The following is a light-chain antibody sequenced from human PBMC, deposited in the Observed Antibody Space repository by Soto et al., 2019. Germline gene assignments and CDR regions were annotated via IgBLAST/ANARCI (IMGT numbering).Light chain of an antibody. Sequence: EIVMTQSPATLSVSPGERATLSCRASQSVINNLALYQQKPGQAPRILIYGASTRATGIPPRFSGSRSRTQSTLTISSLQSEIFAVYNCQQYNTHPITFGGGTKVEIK. CDR1: QSVINN. CDR2: GAS. J-gene: IGKJ4*01. V-gene: IGKV3-15*01. CDR3: QQYNTHPIT.